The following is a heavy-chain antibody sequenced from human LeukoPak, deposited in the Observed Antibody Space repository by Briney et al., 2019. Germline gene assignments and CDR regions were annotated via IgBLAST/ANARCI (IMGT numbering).Heavy chain of an antibody. V-gene: IGHV1-2*02. Sequence: ASVKVSCKASGYAFTGYYMHWVRQAPGQGLEWMGWINPNSGGTNYAQKFQGRVTMTRDTSISTAYMELSRLRSDDTAVYYCARALFGWLQFSVGYWGQGTLVTVSS. CDR1: GYAFTGYY. J-gene: IGHJ4*02. D-gene: IGHD5-24*01. CDR2: INPNSGGT. CDR3: ARALFGWLQFSVGY.